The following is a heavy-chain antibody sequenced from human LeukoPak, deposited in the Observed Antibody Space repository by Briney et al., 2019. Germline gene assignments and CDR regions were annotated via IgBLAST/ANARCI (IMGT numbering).Heavy chain of an antibody. J-gene: IGHJ4*02. CDR3: AAAPSNTWSYYFDY. CDR1: GFTFSSYS. Sequence: GGSLRLSCAASGFTFSSYSMNWVRQAPGKGLEWISYISYSSSPIYYADSVKGRFTISRDNAKNSLYLQMNSLRAEDSAVYYCAAAPSNTWSYYFDYWGQGTLVTVSS. V-gene: IGHV3-48*01. D-gene: IGHD6-13*01. CDR2: ISYSSSPI.